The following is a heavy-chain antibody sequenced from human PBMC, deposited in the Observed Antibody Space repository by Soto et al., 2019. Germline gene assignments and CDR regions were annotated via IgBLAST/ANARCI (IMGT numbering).Heavy chain of an antibody. Sequence: EVQLVESGGGLIQPGDSLRLSCAVSGFSVSRTYMGWVRQAPVKGLEWVSSIVTGGDTFYADSVKGRFTFSRDTSKNTLYLQMNSLTVDDTAIYFCARGSLGSGFYDGGQGTLVTVSP. CDR2: IVTGGDT. V-gene: IGHV3-53*01. D-gene: IGHD6-19*01. CDR1: GFSVSRTY. J-gene: IGHJ4*02. CDR3: ARGSLGSGFYD.